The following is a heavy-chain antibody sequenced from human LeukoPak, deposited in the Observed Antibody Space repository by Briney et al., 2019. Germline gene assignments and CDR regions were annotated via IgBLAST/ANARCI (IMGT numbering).Heavy chain of an antibody. J-gene: IGHJ4*02. V-gene: IGHV3-11*06. CDR2: ISGSGGDT. CDR3: ARDRKVTIVGATGDY. D-gene: IGHD1-26*01. CDR1: GFTFTDSY. Sequence: GGSLRLSCAASGFTFTDSYMTWVRQAPGKGLEWLSYISGSGGDTNYADSVRGRFTISRDNAKNSLYLQMNSLRAEDTAVYYCARDRKVTIVGATGDYWGQGTLVTVSS.